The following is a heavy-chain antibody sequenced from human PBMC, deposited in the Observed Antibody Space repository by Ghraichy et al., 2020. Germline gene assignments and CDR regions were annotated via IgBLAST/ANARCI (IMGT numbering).Heavy chain of an antibody. Sequence: SQTLSLTCSVPGDSINSAGFYWNCIRLHPGKGLEWIGYIYHNGDTYYNPSLKSRVTISVNTSKNQFSLKMTYVTAADTAIYYCARDRNDYGKGGDFDYWGQATLVTVSS. D-gene: IGHD4-17*01. CDR1: GDSINSAGFY. CDR3: ARDRNDYGKGGDFDY. J-gene: IGHJ4*02. CDR2: IYHNGDT. V-gene: IGHV4-31*02.